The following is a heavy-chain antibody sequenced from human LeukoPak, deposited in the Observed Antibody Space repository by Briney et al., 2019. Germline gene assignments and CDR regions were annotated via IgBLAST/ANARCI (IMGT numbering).Heavy chain of an antibody. CDR3: ATRDQSRTFLVPLDS. D-gene: IGHD3-3*02. V-gene: IGHV4/OR15-8*02. Sequence: SETLSLTCAVYGVSISSGNWWTWVRQPPGKGLEWVGETHRSGDTKYNPSLNGRVTISMDNSKNQLSLNLISVTAADTAMYYCATRDQSRTFLVPLDSWGQGTLVTVSS. J-gene: IGHJ4*02. CDR1: GVSISSGNW. CDR2: THRSGDT.